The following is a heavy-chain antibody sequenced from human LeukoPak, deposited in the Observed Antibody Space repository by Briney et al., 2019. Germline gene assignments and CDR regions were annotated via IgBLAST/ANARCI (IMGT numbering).Heavy chain of an antibody. CDR2: IYYSGST. V-gene: IGHV4-39*07. D-gene: IGHD3-22*01. J-gene: IGHJ4*02. CDR1: GGSISSSSYY. CDR3: ARDWYYDSSGSEDY. Sequence: SSETLSLTCTVSGGSISSSSYYWGWIRQPPGKGLEWIGSIYYSGSTYYNPSLKSRVTISVDTSKNQFSLKLSSVTAADTAVYYCARDWYYDSSGSEDYWGQGTLVTVSS.